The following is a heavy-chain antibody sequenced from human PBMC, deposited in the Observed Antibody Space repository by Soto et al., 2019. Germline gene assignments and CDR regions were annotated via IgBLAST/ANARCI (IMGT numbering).Heavy chain of an antibody. J-gene: IGHJ4*02. CDR2: IRSKANSYAT. CDR1: GFTFSGSA. D-gene: IGHD2-2*01. Sequence: GGSLRLSCAASGFTFSGSAMHWVRQASGKGLEWVGRIRSKANSYATAYAASVKGRFTISRDDSKNTAYLQMNSLKTEDTAVYYCARSVLVPAAMPWGVRYLDYWGQGTPVTVSS. CDR3: ARSVLVPAAMPWGVRYLDY. V-gene: IGHV3-73*01.